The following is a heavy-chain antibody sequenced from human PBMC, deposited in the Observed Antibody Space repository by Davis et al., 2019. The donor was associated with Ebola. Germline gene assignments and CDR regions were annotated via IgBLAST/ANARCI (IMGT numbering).Heavy chain of an antibody. CDR3: ARDSRSYSFDY. Sequence: GESLKISCAASGFSFSDHYMDWFLPAPGNGLEWVGRISSKSVSYTTQYAASVKGRFTVSRDYSLNSLYLQMNGLKSEDTAVYFCARDSRSYSFDYWGQGTLVTVSS. CDR1: GFSFSDHY. V-gene: IGHV3-72*01. D-gene: IGHD1-26*01. J-gene: IGHJ4*02. CDR2: ISSKSVSYTT.